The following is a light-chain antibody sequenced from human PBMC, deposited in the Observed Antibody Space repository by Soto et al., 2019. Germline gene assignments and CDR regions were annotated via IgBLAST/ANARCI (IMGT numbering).Light chain of an antibody. CDR1: SSDVGGGYNY. Sequence: QSALTQPPSASGSPGQSVTISCTGTSSDVGGGYNYVSWYQHHPGKVPKLIIYEVSKRPSGVPDRFYGSKSGNTASLTVSELQAEDEADYFCSSYAGNNNLIFGGGTKLTVL. J-gene: IGLJ2*01. V-gene: IGLV2-8*01. CDR2: EVS. CDR3: SSYAGNNNLI.